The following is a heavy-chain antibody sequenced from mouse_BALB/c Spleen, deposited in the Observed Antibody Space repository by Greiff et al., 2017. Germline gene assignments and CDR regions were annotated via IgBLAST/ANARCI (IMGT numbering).Heavy chain of an antibody. Sequence: EVKLVESGTVLARPGASVKMSCKASGYSFTSYWMHWVKQRPGQGLEWIGAIYPGNSDTSYNQKFKGKAKLTAVTSASTAYMELSSLTNEDSAVYYCTRITYGNRSYYFDYWGQGTTLTVSS. D-gene: IGHD2-10*02. CDR1: GYSFTSYW. J-gene: IGHJ2*01. CDR3: TRITYGNRSYYFDY. V-gene: IGHV1-5*01. CDR2: IYPGNSDT.